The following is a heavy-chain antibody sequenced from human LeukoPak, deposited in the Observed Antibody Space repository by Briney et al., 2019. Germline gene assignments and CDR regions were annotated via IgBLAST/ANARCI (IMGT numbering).Heavy chain of an antibody. CDR3: ARRGNSSPHFD. Sequence: ASVKVSCKASGYTFTGYYMHWVRQAPGQGLEWMGRINPNSGGTNYAQKFQGRVTMTRDTSISTAYMELTSLRSEDTAVYYCARRGNSSPHFDWGQGTLVTVSS. J-gene: IGHJ4*02. V-gene: IGHV1-2*06. CDR2: INPNSGGT. D-gene: IGHD6-13*01. CDR1: GYTFTGYY.